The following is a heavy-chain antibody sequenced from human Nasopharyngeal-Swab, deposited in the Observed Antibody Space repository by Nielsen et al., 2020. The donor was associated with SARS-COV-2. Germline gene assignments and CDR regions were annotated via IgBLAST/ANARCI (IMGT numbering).Heavy chain of an antibody. J-gene: IGHJ4*02. D-gene: IGHD3-9*01. CDR1: GFTFSSHW. CDR3: ARDRDDLVIDYHPMFDS. CDR2: IKNDGSST. Sequence: GESLKISCAGSGFTFSSHWMHWLRQGPGKGPVWVSRIKNDGSSTSYADSVKGRFTISRDNARNTLYLQMNSLRAEDTALYYCARDRDDLVIDYHPMFDSWGQGTLVTVSS. V-gene: IGHV3-74*01.